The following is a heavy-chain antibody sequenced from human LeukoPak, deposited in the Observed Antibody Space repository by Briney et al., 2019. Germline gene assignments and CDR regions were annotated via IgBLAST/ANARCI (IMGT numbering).Heavy chain of an antibody. V-gene: IGHV3-23*01. Sequence: GGSLRLSCAASGFTFSSYAMSWVRQAPGKGLEWVSAISGSGGSTYYADSVKGRFTISRDNSKNTLYLQMNSLRAEDTAVYYCAASPSYFDSGTFTANWFDPWGQGTLVTVSS. CDR1: GFTFSSYA. CDR3: AASPSYFDSGTFTANWFDP. D-gene: IGHD3-10*01. CDR2: ISGSGGST. J-gene: IGHJ5*02.